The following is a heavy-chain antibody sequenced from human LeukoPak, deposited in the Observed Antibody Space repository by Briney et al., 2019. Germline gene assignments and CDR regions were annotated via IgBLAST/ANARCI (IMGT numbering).Heavy chain of an antibody. D-gene: IGHD3-10*01. CDR2: ISGSGGST. CDR3: ASQELLWFGELLSPFDY. V-gene: IGHV3-23*01. CDR1: GFTFSSYA. J-gene: IGHJ4*02. Sequence: GGSLRLSCAASGFTFSSYAMSWVRQAPGKGLEWVSAISGSGGSTYYADSVKGRFTISRGNSKNTLYLQMNSLRAEDTAVYYCASQELLWFGELLSPFDYWGQGTLVTVSS.